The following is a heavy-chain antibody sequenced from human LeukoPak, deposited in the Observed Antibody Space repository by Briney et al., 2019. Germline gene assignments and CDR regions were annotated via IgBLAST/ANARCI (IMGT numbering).Heavy chain of an antibody. J-gene: IGHJ4*02. CDR1: GFTFSSYA. CDR3: ARDFIEYYYDSSGYSLGY. Sequence: HTGGSLRLSCAASGFTFSSYAMHWVRQAPGKGLEWVAVISYDGSDKYYADSVKGRFTISRDNSKNTLYLQLNSLRAEDTAVYYCARDFIEYYYDSSGYSLGYWGQGTLVTVSS. CDR2: ISYDGSDK. V-gene: IGHV3-30*04. D-gene: IGHD3-22*01.